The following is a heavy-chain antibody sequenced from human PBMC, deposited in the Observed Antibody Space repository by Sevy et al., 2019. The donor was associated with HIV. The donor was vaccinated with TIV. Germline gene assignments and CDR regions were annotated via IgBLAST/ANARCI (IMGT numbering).Heavy chain of an antibody. CDR3: AKGHSGDYVDY. Sequence: GGSLRLSCAASGFTFSSYAMSWVRQAPGKGLEWVSAISGSGGSTYYADSVKGRFTSSRDNSKITLYLQMNSLRAEDTAVYYCAKGHSGDYVDYWGQGTLVTVSS. CDR2: ISGSGGST. D-gene: IGHD4-17*01. V-gene: IGHV3-23*01. J-gene: IGHJ4*02. CDR1: GFTFSSYA.